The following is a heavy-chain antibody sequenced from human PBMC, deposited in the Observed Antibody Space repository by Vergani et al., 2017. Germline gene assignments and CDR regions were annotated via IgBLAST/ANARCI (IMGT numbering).Heavy chain of an antibody. Sequence: QVQLVESGGGVVQPGGSLRLSCVVSGFTFTSYGIHWVRQAPGKGLEWVAAIWYDGSSKYYADSVKGRFTISRDNSKNTLYLQMNSLRAEDTAVYYCARGASGDYVSSFDYWGQGTLVTVSS. D-gene: IGHD4-17*01. CDR3: ARGASGDYVSSFDY. CDR2: IWYDGSSK. V-gene: IGHV3-30*19. J-gene: IGHJ4*02. CDR1: GFTFTSYG.